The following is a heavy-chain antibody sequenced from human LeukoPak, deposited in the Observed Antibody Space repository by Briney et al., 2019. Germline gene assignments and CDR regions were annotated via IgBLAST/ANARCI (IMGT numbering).Heavy chain of an antibody. CDR1: GFTFSSYA. J-gene: IGHJ4*02. D-gene: IGHD3-22*01. V-gene: IGHV3-30-3*01. CDR3: ARDQVETYYDSTGRFNY. CDR2: ISYDGSNK. Sequence: PGGSLRLSCAASGFTFSSYAMHWVRQAPGKGLEWVAVISYDGSNKYYADSVKGRFTISRDNSKGTLYLQMNSLRVDDTAVYYCARDQVETYYDSTGRFNYWGQGTLVTVSS.